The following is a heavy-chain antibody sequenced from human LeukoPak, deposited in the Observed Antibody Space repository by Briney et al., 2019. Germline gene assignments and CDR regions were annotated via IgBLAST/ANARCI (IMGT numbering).Heavy chain of an antibody. CDR3: AREVFFQFDN. CDR1: GFTFRKYW. Sequence: GGSLRLSCAVSGFTFRKYWMAWVRQAPGRGLEWVATIAANGNDKDYEDALQGRFTISRDNARNSLSLRIDSLRAEDTAQYYCAREVFFQFDNWGQGALVTVSS. CDR2: IAANGNDK. V-gene: IGHV3-7*03. J-gene: IGHJ4*02.